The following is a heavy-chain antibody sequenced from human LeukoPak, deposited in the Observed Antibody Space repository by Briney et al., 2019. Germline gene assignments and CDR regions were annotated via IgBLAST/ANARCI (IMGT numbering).Heavy chain of an antibody. CDR1: GFTFTNYN. Sequence: NTGGSLRLSCAASGFTFTNYNINWVRQAPGKGLEWVSSISAGGTYIYYADSVKGRFTISSDSAKDSVYLQMNSLRAEDTAVYYCAKDLLGGNSGNYYYYMDVWGKGTTVTVSS. V-gene: IGHV3-21*06. CDR2: ISAGGTYI. J-gene: IGHJ6*03. D-gene: IGHD4-23*01. CDR3: AKDLLGGNSGNYYYYMDV.